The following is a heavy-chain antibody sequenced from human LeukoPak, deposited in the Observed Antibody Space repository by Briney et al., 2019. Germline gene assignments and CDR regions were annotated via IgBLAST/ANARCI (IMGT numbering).Heavy chain of an antibody. CDR2: IYYSGST. J-gene: IGHJ4*02. V-gene: IGHV4-39*07. D-gene: IGHD6-6*01. CDR3: ARVGRGSIAACRRYFDY. Sequence: PSETLSLTCTVSGGSISNSNYYWGWIRQPPGKGLEWIGNIYYSGSTYYSPPLKSRVTISVDTSKNQFSLKLSSVTAADTAVYYCARVGRGSIAACRRYFDYWGQGTLVTVSS. CDR1: GGSISNSNYY.